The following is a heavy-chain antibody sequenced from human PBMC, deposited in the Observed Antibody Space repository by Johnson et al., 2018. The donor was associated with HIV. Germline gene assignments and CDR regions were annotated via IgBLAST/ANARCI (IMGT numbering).Heavy chain of an antibody. V-gene: IGHV3-30*04. D-gene: IGHD3-10*01. CDR1: GFTFSSYA. J-gene: IGHJ3*02. CDR3: ARDPAPFREYHGDAFDI. CDR2: ISYDGSNK. Sequence: VQLVESGGGVVQPGRSLRLSCAASGFTFSSYAMHWVRQAPGKGLEWVAVISYDGSNKYYADSVKGRFTISRDSSKDTLYVQMNSLRGEDTAVYYCARDPAPFREYHGDAFDIWGQGTVVTVSS.